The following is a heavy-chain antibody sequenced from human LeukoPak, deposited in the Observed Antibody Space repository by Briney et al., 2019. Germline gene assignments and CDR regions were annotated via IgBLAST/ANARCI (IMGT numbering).Heavy chain of an antibody. CDR1: GFTFSTYW. V-gene: IGHV3-7*01. D-gene: IGHD3-22*01. Sequence: GGSLRLSCAASGFTFSTYWMSWVRQAPGKGLEWVANIKRDGSEKYYVDSVKGRFTISRDNAKNSLYLQMNSLRAEDTAVYYCATIVVVSTTLPDYWGQGTLVTVSS. J-gene: IGHJ4*02. CDR2: IKRDGSEK. CDR3: ATIVVVSTTLPDY.